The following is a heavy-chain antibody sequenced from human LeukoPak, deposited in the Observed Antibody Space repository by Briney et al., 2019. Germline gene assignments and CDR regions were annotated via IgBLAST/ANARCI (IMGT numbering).Heavy chain of an antibody. J-gene: IGHJ4*02. CDR2: ISGSGAGT. V-gene: IGHV3-23*01. CDR1: GFTFDDYA. D-gene: IGHD6-6*01. Sequence: PGGSLRLSCAASGFTFDDYAMSWVRQAPGKGLEWISAISGSGAGTYYADSVKGRFTISRDNSKNTLYLQMNCLRVEDTAVYYCASSIAAPVEDPDYWGQGTLVTVSS. CDR3: ASSIAAPVEDPDY.